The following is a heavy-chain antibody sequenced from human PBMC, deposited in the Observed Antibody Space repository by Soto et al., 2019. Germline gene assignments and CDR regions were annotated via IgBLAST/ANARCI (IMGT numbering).Heavy chain of an antibody. CDR3: AREVGEGKEFLEWLLWNY. J-gene: IGHJ4*02. CDR2: IKQDGSEK. D-gene: IGHD3-3*01. V-gene: IGHV3-7*05. CDR1: GFTFSSYW. Sequence: EVQLVESGGGLVQPGGSLRLSCAASGFTFSSYWMSWVRQAPGKGLEWVANIKQDGSEKYYVDSVKGRFTISRDNAKNSLYLQMNSLRAEDTAVYYCAREVGEGKEFLEWLLWNYWGQGTLVTVSS.